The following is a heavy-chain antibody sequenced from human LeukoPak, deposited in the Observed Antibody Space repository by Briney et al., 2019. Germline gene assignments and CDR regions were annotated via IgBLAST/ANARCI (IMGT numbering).Heavy chain of an antibody. CDR3: TTVVRFLEWLYAFNNDRTPRGASAPGDY. Sequence: GGSLRLSCAASGFTFSNAWMSWVRQAPGKGLEWVGRIKSKTEGGTTDYAAPVKGRFTISRDDSKNTLYLQMNSLKTEDTAVYYCTTVVRFLEWLYAFNNDRTPRGASAPGDYWGQGTLVTVSS. J-gene: IGHJ4*02. V-gene: IGHV3-15*01. D-gene: IGHD3-3*01. CDR2: IKSKTEGGTT. CDR1: GFTFSNAW.